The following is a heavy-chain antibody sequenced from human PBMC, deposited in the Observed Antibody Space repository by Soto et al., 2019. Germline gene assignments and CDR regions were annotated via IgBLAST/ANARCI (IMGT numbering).Heavy chain of an antibody. CDR2: MYYSGTT. CDR3: AVIDSTGNWFDP. D-gene: IGHD6-25*01. Sequence: QLQLQESGPGLVKPSETLSLTCTVSGGSISSSDFYWGWLRQTPGKGLEFIGSMYYSGTTYYNPSLKSRVTISVDTSKNQFTLKLISVTAADTAVYYCAVIDSTGNWFDPWGEGAPVTVSS. CDR1: GGSISSSDFY. V-gene: IGHV4-39*01. J-gene: IGHJ5*02.